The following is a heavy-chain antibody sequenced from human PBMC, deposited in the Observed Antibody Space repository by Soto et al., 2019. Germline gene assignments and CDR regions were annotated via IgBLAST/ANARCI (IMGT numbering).Heavy chain of an antibody. D-gene: IGHD2-15*01. Sequence: SLRLSCASSGFTFGSYGMHWVRQAPGKGLEWVAVIWYDGSNKYYADSVKGRFTISRDNSKNTLYLQMNSLRAEDTAVYYCAREFMNLCGSSCYSGYYYYGMDVWGQGTTVTVSS. CDR2: IWYDGSNK. CDR3: AREFMNLCGSSCYSGYYYYGMDV. J-gene: IGHJ6*02. CDR1: GFTFGSYG. V-gene: IGHV3-33*01.